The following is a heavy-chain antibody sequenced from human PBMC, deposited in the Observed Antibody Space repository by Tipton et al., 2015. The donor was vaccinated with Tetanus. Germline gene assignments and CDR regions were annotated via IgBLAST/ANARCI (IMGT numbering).Heavy chain of an antibody. J-gene: IGHJ4*02. D-gene: IGHD5-24*01. CDR1: GGSLRGGDHN. V-gene: IGHV4-31*03. CDR3: ARVAENFDY. Sequence: GLVKPSETLSLTCSVSGGSLRGGDHNWSWIRQHPGKGLEWIGCIYYSGSTIYNPSLKSRVTVSVDTSKNQFSLRLDSVTAADTAVYYCARVAENFDYWGQGALVTVSS. CDR2: IYYSGST.